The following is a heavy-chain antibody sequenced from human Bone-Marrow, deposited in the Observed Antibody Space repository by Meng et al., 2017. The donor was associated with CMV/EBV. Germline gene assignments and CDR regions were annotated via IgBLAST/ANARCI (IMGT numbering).Heavy chain of an antibody. D-gene: IGHD2-2*01. J-gene: IGHJ1*01. CDR1: YD. V-gene: IGHV1-8*01. CDR2: MNPNSGNT. Sequence: YDINWVRQDTGQGLEWMGWMNPNSGNTGYAQKFQGRVTMTRNTSISTAYMELSSLRSEDTAVYYCARVPVRDDCSTTSCSGSEYFQHWGQGTLVTVSS. CDR3: ARVPVRDDCSTTSCSGSEYFQH.